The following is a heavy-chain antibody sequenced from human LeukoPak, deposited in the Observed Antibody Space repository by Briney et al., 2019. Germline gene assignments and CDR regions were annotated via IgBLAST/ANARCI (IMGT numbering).Heavy chain of an antibody. CDR2: MNPNSGNT. CDR3: ARAVRTVTTFPDY. J-gene: IGHJ4*02. V-gene: IGHV1-8*03. Sequence: GASVNVSCKASGYTFTGYYMHWVRQAPGQGLEWMGWMNPNSGNTGYAQKFQGRVTITRNTSISTAYMELSSLRSEDTAVYYCARAVRTVTTFPDYWGQGTLVTVSS. D-gene: IGHD4-11*01. CDR1: GYTFTGYY.